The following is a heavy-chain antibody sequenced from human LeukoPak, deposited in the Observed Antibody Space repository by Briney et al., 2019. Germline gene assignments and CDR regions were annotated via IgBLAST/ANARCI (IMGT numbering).Heavy chain of an antibody. CDR1: GFTFSSHS. CDR3: ARSHGYSSSYFDY. Sequence: GGSLRLSCAASGFTFSSHSMNWVRQAPGKGLEWGSSISSSSSYIYYADSVKGRFTISRDNAKNSLYLQMNSLRAEDTAVYYCARSHGYSSSYFDYWGQGTLVTVSS. D-gene: IGHD6-13*01. V-gene: IGHV3-21*01. CDR2: ISSSSSYI. J-gene: IGHJ4*02.